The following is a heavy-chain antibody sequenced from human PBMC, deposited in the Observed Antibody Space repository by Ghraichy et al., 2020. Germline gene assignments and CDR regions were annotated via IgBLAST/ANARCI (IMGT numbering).Heavy chain of an antibody. J-gene: IGHJ4*02. CDR1: GGSFSGYY. V-gene: IGHV4-34*01. D-gene: IGHD3-22*01. CDR3: AASDPNRGSGYYPIDY. CDR2: INHSGST. Sequence: SETLSLTCAVYGGSFSGYYWSWIRQPPAQGLEWIGEINHSGSTNYNPSLKSRVTISVDTSKNQFSLKLSSVTAADTAVYYCAASDPNRGSGYYPIDYWGQGTLVTVSS.